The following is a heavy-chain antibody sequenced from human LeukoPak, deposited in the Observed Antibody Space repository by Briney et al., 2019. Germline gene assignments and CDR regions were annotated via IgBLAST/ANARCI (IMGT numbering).Heavy chain of an antibody. D-gene: IGHD1-14*01. CDR1: GGSNSSGSYY. Sequence: SETLSLTCTVSGGSNSSGSYYWRWIRQPAGKGLEWIGRIYTSGSTNYNPSLKSRVTISVDTSKNQFSLKLSSVTAADTAVYYCARSGKPYYFDYWGQGTLVTVSS. V-gene: IGHV4-61*02. CDR3: ARSGKPYYFDY. CDR2: IYTSGST. J-gene: IGHJ4*02.